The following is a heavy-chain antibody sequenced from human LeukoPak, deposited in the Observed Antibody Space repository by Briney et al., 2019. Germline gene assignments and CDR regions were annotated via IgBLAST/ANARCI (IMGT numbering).Heavy chain of an antibody. V-gene: IGHV4-31*03. CDR2: ISYSGST. Sequence: PSQTLSLTCTVSGASITSGGYYWSWIRQHPGKGLVWIGYISYSGSTYYNPSLKSRVTISVDTSKNQFSLKLSSVTAADTAVYYCARDQYHELFDYWGQGTLVAVSS. J-gene: IGHJ4*02. CDR1: GASITSGGYY. CDR3: ARDQYHELFDY. D-gene: IGHD2-2*01.